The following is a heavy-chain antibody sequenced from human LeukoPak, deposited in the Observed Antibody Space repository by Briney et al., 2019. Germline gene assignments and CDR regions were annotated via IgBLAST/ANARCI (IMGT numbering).Heavy chain of an antibody. CDR3: AKGHQDSSGIDY. D-gene: IGHD6-19*01. Sequence: GGSLRLSCAASGFTFSSYAMSWVRQAPGKGLEWASAISGSGGSTYYADSVKGRFTISRDNSKNTLYLQMNSLRAEDTAVYYCAKGHQDSSGIDYWGQGTLVTVSS. V-gene: IGHV3-23*01. CDR1: GFTFSSYA. J-gene: IGHJ4*02. CDR2: ISGSGGST.